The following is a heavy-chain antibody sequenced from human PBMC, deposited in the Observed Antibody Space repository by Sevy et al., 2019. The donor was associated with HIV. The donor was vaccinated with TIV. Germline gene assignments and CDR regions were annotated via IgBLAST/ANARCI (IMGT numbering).Heavy chain of an antibody. CDR2: IYPGDSDT. V-gene: IGHV5-51*01. CDR3: ARQAHGGNPLDY. CDR1: GYIFSSYW. J-gene: IGHJ4*02. D-gene: IGHD2-15*01. Sequence: GESLKISCKGSGYIFSSYWIAWVRQMPGKGLEWMGIIYPGDSDTRYSPSFQGQVTISADKSISTAYLQWNSLKPSDTAMYYCARQAHGGNPLDYWGQRTQVTVSS.